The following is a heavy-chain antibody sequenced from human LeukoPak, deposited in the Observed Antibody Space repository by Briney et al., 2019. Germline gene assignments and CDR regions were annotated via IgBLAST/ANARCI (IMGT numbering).Heavy chain of an antibody. V-gene: IGHV1-69*04. J-gene: IGHJ3*02. D-gene: IGHD1-26*01. Sequence: SVKVSCKASGATFTSKTISWVRQAPGQGLEWMGRIIPMYDIKDYAQKFQGRVAITADKSTSTAYMELSSLTSEDTAVYYCARDRIVGPMESAFDIWGQGTMVTVSP. CDR2: IIPMYDIK. CDR3: ARDRIVGPMESAFDI. CDR1: GATFTSKT.